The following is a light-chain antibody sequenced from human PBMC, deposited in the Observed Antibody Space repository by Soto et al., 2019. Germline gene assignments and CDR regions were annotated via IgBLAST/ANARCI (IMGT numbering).Light chain of an antibody. Sequence: QSALTQPAPVSGSPGQSITIPCTGISSDVGSSDLVSWYQQHPGRAPKLMIYEASKRPSGVSNRFSGSKSGNTASLTISGLQAEDEADYYCCSYSGSITWVFGGGTKVTVL. CDR2: EAS. J-gene: IGLJ3*02. CDR3: CSYSGSITWV. CDR1: SSDVGSSDL. V-gene: IGLV2-23*01.